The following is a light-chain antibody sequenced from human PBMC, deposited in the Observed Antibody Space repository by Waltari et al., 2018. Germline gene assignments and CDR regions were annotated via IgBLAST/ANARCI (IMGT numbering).Light chain of an antibody. J-gene: IGKJ2*03. CDR1: QTVSGTY. CDR2: GAS. CDR3: QQYHNSPLYS. Sequence: DIVLTQSPGTLSLSPGERAPLSCRASQTVSGTYLAWYQQKPGQAPRLLIFGASSRATGVPDRFIGSGSGTDFTLTISRLEPEDFAVYYCQQYHNSPLYSFGQGTKLEIK. V-gene: IGKV3-20*01.